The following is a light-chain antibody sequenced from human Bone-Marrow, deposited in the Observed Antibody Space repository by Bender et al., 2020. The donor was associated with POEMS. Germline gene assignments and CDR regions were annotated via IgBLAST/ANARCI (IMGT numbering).Light chain of an antibody. CDR1: SSDVGTYNY. CDR2: EVI. CDR3: SSFTSSSTVL. Sequence: QSALTQPPSASGSPGQSVTISCTGTSSDVGTYNYVSWYQQHPGKAPKLLIYEVIKRPSGVPDRFSASKSGNTASLTVSGLQAEDEAHYYCSSFTSSSTVLFGGGTKLTVL. V-gene: IGLV2-8*01. J-gene: IGLJ2*01.